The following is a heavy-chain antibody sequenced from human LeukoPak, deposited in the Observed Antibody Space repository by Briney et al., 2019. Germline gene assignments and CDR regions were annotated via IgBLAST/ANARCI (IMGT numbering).Heavy chain of an antibody. CDR3: AKDYYGSGSLVDP. Sequence: ASVKVSCKASGYTFIDYYIHWVRQPPGQGLEWMGWINPNSGDTNYAQKFQGRVTMTRDTSITTAYMDLSRLTSDDTALYYCAKDYYGSGSLVDPWGQGTLVTVSS. CDR2: INPNSGDT. J-gene: IGHJ5*02. CDR1: GYTFIDYY. D-gene: IGHD3-10*01. V-gene: IGHV1-2*02.